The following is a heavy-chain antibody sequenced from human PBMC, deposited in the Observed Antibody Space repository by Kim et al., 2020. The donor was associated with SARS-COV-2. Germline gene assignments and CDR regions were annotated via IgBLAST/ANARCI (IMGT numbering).Heavy chain of an antibody. CDR3: ARRWVVRGVKLMDV. Sequence: ASVKVSCKASGYTFTSYDINWVRQATGQGLEWMGWMNPNSGNTGYAQKFQGRVTMTRNTSISTAYMELSSLRSEDTAVYYCARRWVVRGVKLMDVWGQGTTVTVSS. J-gene: IGHJ6*02. V-gene: IGHV1-8*01. D-gene: IGHD3-10*01. CDR1: GYTFTSYD. CDR2: MNPNSGNT.